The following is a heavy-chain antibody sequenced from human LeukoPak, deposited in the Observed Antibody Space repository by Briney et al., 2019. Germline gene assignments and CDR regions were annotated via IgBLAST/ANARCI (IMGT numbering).Heavy chain of an antibody. D-gene: IGHD1-14*01. V-gene: IGHV3-23*01. J-gene: IGHJ5*02. Sequence: GGSLRLSCAASGFTFSSSAMGWVRQAPGKGLEWVSSITGSGDYTYYAESMKGRFTISRDNSKNTLYLQMNSLRADDTAVYYCANKPAGFDPWGQGTLVTVSS. CDR2: ITGSGDYT. CDR1: GFTFSSSA. CDR3: ANKPAGFDP.